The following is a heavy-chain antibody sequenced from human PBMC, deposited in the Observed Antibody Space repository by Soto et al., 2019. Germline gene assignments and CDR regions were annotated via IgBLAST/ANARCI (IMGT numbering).Heavy chain of an antibody. D-gene: IGHD3-22*01. Sequence: ASVKVSCKASGYTFTSYGISWVRQAPGQGLEWMGWISAYNGNTNYAQKLQGRVTMTTDTSTSTAYMELRSLRSDDTAVYYCARDPEGTYYYDSSGYFPDYWSQGTLVTAPQ. CDR2: ISAYNGNT. CDR1: GYTFTSYG. CDR3: ARDPEGTYYYDSSGYFPDY. V-gene: IGHV1-18*01. J-gene: IGHJ4*02.